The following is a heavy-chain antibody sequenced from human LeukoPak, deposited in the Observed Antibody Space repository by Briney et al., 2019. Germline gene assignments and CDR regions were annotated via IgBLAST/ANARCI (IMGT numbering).Heavy chain of an antibody. CDR1: GSTFGDYA. Sequence: GGSLRLSCTASGSTFGDYAMSWVRQAPGKGLEWVGFIRSKAYGGTTEYAASVKGRFTISRDDSKSIAYLQMNSLKTEDTAVYYCTRDDYYGSGIPDVWGKGTTVTISS. D-gene: IGHD3-10*01. CDR3: TRDDYYGSGIPDV. V-gene: IGHV3-49*04. CDR2: IRSKAYGGTT. J-gene: IGHJ6*04.